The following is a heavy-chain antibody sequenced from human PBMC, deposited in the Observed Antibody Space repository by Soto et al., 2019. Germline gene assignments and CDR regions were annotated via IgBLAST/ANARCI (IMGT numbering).Heavy chain of an antibody. CDR1: GGSISSSSYY. CDR3: ARLIKVSDFAFDY. D-gene: IGHD3-3*01. Sequence: SETLSLTCTVSGGSISSSSYYWGWIRQPPGKGLEWIGSIYYSGSTYYNPSLKSRVTISVDTSKNQFSLKLSSVTAADTAVYYCARLIKVSDFAFDYWGQGTLVTVSS. V-gene: IGHV4-39*01. CDR2: IYYSGST. J-gene: IGHJ4*02.